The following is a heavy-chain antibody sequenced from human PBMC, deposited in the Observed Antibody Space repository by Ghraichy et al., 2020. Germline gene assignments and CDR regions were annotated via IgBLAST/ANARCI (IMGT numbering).Heavy chain of an antibody. Sequence: GGSLRLSCAASGFTFDDYAMHWVRQAPGKGLEWVSGISWNNGIIGYADSVKGRFTISRDNAKNSRYRQMNSLRAEDTALYYWVKDIAARRNYYYYMDVWGKGATVTVAS. V-gene: IGHV3-9*01. J-gene: IGHJ6*03. CDR1: GFTFDDYA. D-gene: IGHD6-6*01. CDR3: VKDIAARRNYYYYMDV. CDR2: ISWNNGII.